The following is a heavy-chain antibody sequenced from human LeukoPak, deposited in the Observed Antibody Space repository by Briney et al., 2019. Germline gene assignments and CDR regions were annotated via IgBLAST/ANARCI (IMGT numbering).Heavy chain of an antibody. CDR3: ARARASGRSGFDY. CDR2: ISGSSGII. CDR1: GFTFNTYT. J-gene: IGHJ4*02. V-gene: IGHV3-48*02. Sequence: GGSLRLSCAASGFTFNTYTMNWVRQAPGKGLEWVSYISGSSGIIDYADSVKGRFTISRDNAKNSLDLQMNSLRDEDTAVYYCARARASGRSGFDYWGQGTLVTVSS. D-gene: IGHD2-15*01.